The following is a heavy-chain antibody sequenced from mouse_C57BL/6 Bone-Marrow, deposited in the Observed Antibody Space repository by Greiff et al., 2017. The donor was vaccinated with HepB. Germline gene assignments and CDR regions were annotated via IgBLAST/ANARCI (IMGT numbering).Heavy chain of an antibody. D-gene: IGHD1-1*01. V-gene: IGHV5-2*01. CDR3: ARPFLTSAWFAY. CDR1: EYEFPSHD. CDR2: INSDGGST. J-gene: IGHJ3*01. Sequence: EVKLVESGGGLVQPGESLKLSCESNEYEFPSHDMSWIRKTPEKRLELVAAINSDGGSTYYPDTMERRFIISRDNTKKTLYLQMSSLRSEDTALYYCARPFLTSAWFAYWGQGTLVTVSA.